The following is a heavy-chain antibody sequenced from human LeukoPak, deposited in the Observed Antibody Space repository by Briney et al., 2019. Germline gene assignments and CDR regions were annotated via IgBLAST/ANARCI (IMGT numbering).Heavy chain of an antibody. D-gene: IGHD3-3*01. V-gene: IGHV4-4*07. CDR2: IYTSGST. Sequence: SSETLSLTCTVSGGSISSYYWSWIRQPAGKGLEWIGRIYTSGSTNYNPSLKSRVTMSVDTSKNQFSLKLSSVTAADTAVYYCARDFTIFGVARPDYYYMDVWGKGTTVTVSS. J-gene: IGHJ6*03. CDR3: ARDFTIFGVARPDYYYMDV. CDR1: GGSISSYY.